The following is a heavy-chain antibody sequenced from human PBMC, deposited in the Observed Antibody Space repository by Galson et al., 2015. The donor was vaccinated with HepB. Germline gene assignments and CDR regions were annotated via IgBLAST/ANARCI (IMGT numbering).Heavy chain of an antibody. CDR3: ARDHEGDF. CDR2: IIPIFGIG. V-gene: IGHV1-69*10. CDR1: GGTFTNYA. J-gene: IGHJ4*02. Sequence: SVKVSCKASGGTFTNYAINWVRQAPGQGLEWMGGIIPIFGIGKYARKFQGRVTITADKSTSTAYMELSSLRSEDTAVYYCARDHEGDFWGQGTLVTVSS.